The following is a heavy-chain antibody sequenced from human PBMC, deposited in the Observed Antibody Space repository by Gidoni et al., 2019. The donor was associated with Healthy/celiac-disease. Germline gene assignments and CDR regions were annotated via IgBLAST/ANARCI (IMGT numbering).Heavy chain of an antibody. CDR2: IYYSGST. Sequence: QLQLQESVPGLVKPSETLSLTCTVSGGSISSRSYYWGWIRQPPGKGLEWIGSIYYSGSTYYNPSLKSRVTISVDTSKNQFSLKLSSVTAADTAVYYCARYDPISRAAPRGGAFDIWGQGTMVTVSS. CDR1: GGSISSRSYY. J-gene: IGHJ3*02. CDR3: ARYDPISRAAPRGGAFDI. V-gene: IGHV4-39*01. D-gene: IGHD6-6*01.